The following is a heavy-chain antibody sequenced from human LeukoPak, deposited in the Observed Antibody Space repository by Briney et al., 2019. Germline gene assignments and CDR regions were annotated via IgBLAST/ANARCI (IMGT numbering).Heavy chain of an antibody. CDR2: ISSTSYI. CDR3: ARQITIFGVVPSFDS. J-gene: IGHJ4*02. V-gene: IGHV3-21*01. CDR1: GFTFSSYS. Sequence: GGSLRLSCAASGFTFSSYSMNWVRQAPGKGLEWVSSISSTSYIYYADSVKGRFTISRDNAKNSLYLKMNSLRAEDTAVYYCARQITIFGVVPSFDSWGQGTLVTVSS. D-gene: IGHD3-3*01.